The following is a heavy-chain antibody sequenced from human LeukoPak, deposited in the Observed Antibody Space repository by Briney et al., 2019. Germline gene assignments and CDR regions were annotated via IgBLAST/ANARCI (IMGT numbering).Heavy chain of an antibody. Sequence: KPSETLFLTCTVSGGSMNSYYWSWIRQPPGKGLEWIGYIYYSGSTNYNPSLKSRLTISVDTSKNQFSLKLSSVTAADTAVYYCARHGSTYALRNWGQGTLVTVSS. D-gene: IGHD2-2*01. J-gene: IGHJ4*02. CDR3: ARHGSTYALRN. CDR1: GGSMNSYY. V-gene: IGHV4-59*08. CDR2: IYYSGST.